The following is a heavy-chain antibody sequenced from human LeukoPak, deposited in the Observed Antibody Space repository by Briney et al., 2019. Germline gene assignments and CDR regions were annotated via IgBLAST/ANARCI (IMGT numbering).Heavy chain of an antibody. Sequence: PSETLSLTCTVSGGSISSSSYFWGWIRQPPGKGLEWIASIYYTGRAYHNPSLKSRVTISVDTSKNQFSLKLSSVAAADTAVYYCARHGERYYYDSSGYYDYWGQGTLVTVSS. CDR3: ARHGERYYYDSSGYYDY. CDR1: GGSISSSSYF. J-gene: IGHJ4*02. V-gene: IGHV4-39*01. D-gene: IGHD3-22*01. CDR2: IYYTGRA.